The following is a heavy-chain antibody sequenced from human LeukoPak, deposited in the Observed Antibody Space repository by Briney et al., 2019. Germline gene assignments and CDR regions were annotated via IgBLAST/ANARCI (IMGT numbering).Heavy chain of an antibody. D-gene: IGHD4-11*01. CDR2: IYYSGST. V-gene: IGHV4-59*01. J-gene: IGHJ5*02. CDR3: ARESTTAGGYNWFDP. Sequence: RTSETLSFTCTGSGGSISSYYWSWIRQPPGKGLEWIGYIYYSGSTNYNPSLKSRVTISADTSKNQFSLNLSSVTAADTAVYYCARESTTAGGYNWFDPWGQGTLVTVSS. CDR1: GGSISSYY.